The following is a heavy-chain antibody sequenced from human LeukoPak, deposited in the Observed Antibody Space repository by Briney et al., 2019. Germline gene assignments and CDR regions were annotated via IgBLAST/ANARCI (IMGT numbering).Heavy chain of an antibody. Sequence: SETLSLTCAVYGGSFSGYYWSWIRQPPGKGLEWIGEINHSGSTNHNPSLKSRVTISVDTSKNQFSLKLSSVTAADTAVYYCARASPRSDRGPAAMVSAWMITHWGQGTLVTVSS. J-gene: IGHJ4*02. D-gene: IGHD2-2*01. CDR2: INHSGST. CDR1: GGSFSGYY. CDR3: ARASPRSDRGPAAMVSAWMITH. V-gene: IGHV4-34*01.